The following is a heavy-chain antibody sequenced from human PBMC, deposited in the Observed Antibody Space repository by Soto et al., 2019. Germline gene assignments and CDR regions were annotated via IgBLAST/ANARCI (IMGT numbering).Heavy chain of an antibody. Sequence: PSETLSLTCTVSGDSISSYYWSWIRQPPGKGLEWIGYIHYSGSTNYNPSLKSRVTISVDTSKNQFSLKLSSVTAADTAVYYCARAMYSSSFDFDYWGQGTLVTVSS. CDR2: IHYSGST. V-gene: IGHV4-59*08. CDR1: GDSISSYY. J-gene: IGHJ4*02. D-gene: IGHD6-6*01. CDR3: ARAMYSSSFDFDY.